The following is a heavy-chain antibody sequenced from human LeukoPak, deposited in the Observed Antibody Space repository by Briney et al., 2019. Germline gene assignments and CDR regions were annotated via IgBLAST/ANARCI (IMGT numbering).Heavy chain of an antibody. V-gene: IGHV4-30-4*01. D-gene: IGHD6-13*01. CDR1: GGSISSGDYY. J-gene: IGHJ4*02. CDR3: ARSSSSSWYREKQIDY. Sequence: PSQTLSLTCAVSGGSISSGDYYWSWMRQPPGKGLEWIGYIYYSGSTYYNPSLKSRVTISVDTSKNQFSLKLSSVTAADTAVYYCARSSSSSWYREKQIDYWGQGTLVTVSS. CDR2: IYYSGST.